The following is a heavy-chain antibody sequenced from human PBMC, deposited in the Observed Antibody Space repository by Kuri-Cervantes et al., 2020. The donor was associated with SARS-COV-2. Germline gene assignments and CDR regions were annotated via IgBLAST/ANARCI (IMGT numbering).Heavy chain of an antibody. D-gene: IGHD6-13*01. CDR3: ARDGGLAAAGKFDY. CDR2: ISYDGSNK. V-gene: IGHV3-30-3*01. Sequence: SLKISCAASGFTFSSYAMHWVRQAPGKGLEWVAVISYDGSNKYYADSVKGRFTISRDNSKNTLYLQMNSLRAEDTAVYYCARDGGLAAAGKFDYWGQGTLVTVSS. J-gene: IGHJ4*02. CDR1: GFTFSSYA.